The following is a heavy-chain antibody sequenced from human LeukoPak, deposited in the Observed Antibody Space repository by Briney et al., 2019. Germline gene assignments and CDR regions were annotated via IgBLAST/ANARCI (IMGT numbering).Heavy chain of an antibody. CDR2: ISSSSTYM. CDR1: GFTFSSYS. J-gene: IGHJ5*01. V-gene: IGHV3-21*01. CDR3: ARADS. Sequence: GSLRLSCAASGFTFSSYSINWVRQAPGKGLEWVSSISSSSTYMYYADSVKGRFTISRDNAKNSLYLQMNSLRAEDTAVYYCARADSWGQGTLVTVSS.